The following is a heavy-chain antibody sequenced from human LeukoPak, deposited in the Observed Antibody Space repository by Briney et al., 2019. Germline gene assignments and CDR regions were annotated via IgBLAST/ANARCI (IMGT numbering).Heavy chain of an antibody. CDR1: GGSISGSSYY. J-gene: IGHJ4*02. CDR3: ARGLITVTIDY. D-gene: IGHD4-17*01. Sequence: SETLSLTCTVSGGSISGSSYYWGWIRQPPGKGLEWIGSIYYSGSTYYNPSLKSRVTISVDTSKNQFSLKLTSVTAADTAVYYCARGLITVTIDYWGQGTLVTVSS. CDR2: IYYSGST. V-gene: IGHV4-39*01.